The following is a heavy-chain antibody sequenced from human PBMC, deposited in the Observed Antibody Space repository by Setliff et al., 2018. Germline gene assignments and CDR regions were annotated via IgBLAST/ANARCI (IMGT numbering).Heavy chain of an antibody. Sequence: PGASLKISCKGSGYTFTNYWIGWVRQMPGKGLEWMGIIYPGDSDTRYSPSFQGQVTISADKSISIAYLQWSSLKASDTAMYYCARQAISGSDAFDIWGQGTLVTVSS. D-gene: IGHD3-3*01. CDR3: ARQAISGSDAFDI. CDR1: GYTFTNYW. CDR2: IYPGDSDT. V-gene: IGHV5-51*01. J-gene: IGHJ3*02.